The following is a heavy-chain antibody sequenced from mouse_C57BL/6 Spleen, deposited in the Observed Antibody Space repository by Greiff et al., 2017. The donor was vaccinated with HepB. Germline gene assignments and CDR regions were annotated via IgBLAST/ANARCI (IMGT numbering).Heavy chain of an antibody. CDR3: ARRNSDGAFAY. J-gene: IGHJ3*01. CDR2: IYPRDGST. CDR1: GYTFTSYD. Sequence: VQLQQSGPELVKPGASVKLSCKASGYTFTSYDINWVKQRPGQGLEWIGWIYPRDGSTKYNEKFKGKATLTVDTSSSTAYMERHSLTSEDSAVYFWARRNSDGAFAYWGQGTLVTVSA. V-gene: IGHV1-85*01. D-gene: IGHD2-3*01.